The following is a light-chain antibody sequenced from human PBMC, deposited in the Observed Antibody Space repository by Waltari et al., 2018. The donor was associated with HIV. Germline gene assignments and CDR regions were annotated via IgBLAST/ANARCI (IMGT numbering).Light chain of an antibody. CDR2: VAS. J-gene: IGKJ5*01. CDR1: QSISRY. CDR3: QQTFSTIIT. V-gene: IGKV1-39*01. Sequence: QMTQSPSSLSASVGDTVTITCRARQSISRYLNWYQHKPGEAPKLLIYVASSLQPGVPSRFSGSGSGTDFTLTISSLQPEDFATYYCQQTFSTIITFGQGTRLEI.